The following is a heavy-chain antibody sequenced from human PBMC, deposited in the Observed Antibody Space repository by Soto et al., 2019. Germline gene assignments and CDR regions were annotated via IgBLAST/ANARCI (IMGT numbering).Heavy chain of an antibody. V-gene: IGHV4-31*03. J-gene: IGHJ6*02. Sequence: QVQLQESGPGLVKPSQTLSLTCTVSGGSITSGGYYWSWIRQHTGKGLEWIGYTYYSGSTYYNPSLESRVTISIDTSKNQFSLKLHSVTAADTAVYSCARGLAYCGGDCSSTYGMDVWGQGTTVTVSS. CDR1: GGSITSGGYY. CDR2: TYYSGST. D-gene: IGHD2-21*01. CDR3: ARGLAYCGGDCSSTYGMDV.